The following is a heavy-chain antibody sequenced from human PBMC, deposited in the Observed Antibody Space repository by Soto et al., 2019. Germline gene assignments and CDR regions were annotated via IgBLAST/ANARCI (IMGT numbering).Heavy chain of an antibody. D-gene: IGHD6-19*01. V-gene: IGHV5-51*03. CDR3: ARHSKFTSGSHWFDP. Sequence: EVQLVQSGAEVKKPGESLKISCKGSGYSFTSYWIAWVRQMPGKGLEWMGIIFPGDSDTRYSPSFQGQVTISADKSISTAYLQWSSLKASDTAMYYCARHSKFTSGSHWFDPWGQGTLVTVSS. CDR2: IFPGDSDT. J-gene: IGHJ5*02. CDR1: GYSFTSYW.